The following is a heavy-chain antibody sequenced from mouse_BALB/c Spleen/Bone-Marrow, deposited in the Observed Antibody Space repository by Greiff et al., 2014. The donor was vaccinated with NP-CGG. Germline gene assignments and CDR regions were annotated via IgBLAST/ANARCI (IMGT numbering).Heavy chain of an antibody. J-gene: IGHJ3*01. CDR3: ARALDSSGYGFAY. CDR1: GFSLTSYG. V-gene: IGHV2-9*02. Sequence: QVQLQQPGPGLVAPSQSLSITCTVSGFSLTSYGVHWVRQPPGKGLEWLGVIWAGGSTNHNSALMSRLSISKDNSKSQVFLKMNSLQTDDTAMYHCARALDSSGYGFAYWGQGTLVTVSA. D-gene: IGHD3-2*01. CDR2: IWAGGST.